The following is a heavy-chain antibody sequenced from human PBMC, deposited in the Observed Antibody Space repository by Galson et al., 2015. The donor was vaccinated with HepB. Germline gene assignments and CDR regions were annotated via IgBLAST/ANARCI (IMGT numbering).Heavy chain of an antibody. D-gene: IGHD2-2*01. Sequence: SVKVSCKASGGTFSSYAISWVRQAPGQGLEWMGGIIPIFGTANYAQKFQGRVTITADESTSTAYMELSSLRSEDTAVYYCAVCKYCSSTLPVYYYYYYMDVWGKGTTVTVSS. CDR2: IIPIFGTA. CDR3: AVCKYCSSTLPVYYYYYYMDV. J-gene: IGHJ6*03. CDR1: GGTFSSYA. V-gene: IGHV1-69*13.